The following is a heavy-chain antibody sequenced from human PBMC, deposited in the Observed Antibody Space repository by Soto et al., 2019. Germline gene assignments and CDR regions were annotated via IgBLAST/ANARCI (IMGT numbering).Heavy chain of an antibody. D-gene: IGHD6-13*01. J-gene: IGHJ4*02. CDR3: ARDLSPVGAAAGTIPPDY. CDR2: ISGISNYI. Sequence: GGSLRLSCAASGFTFSSYSINWVRQAPWKGLEWVSSISGISNYIYYADSVKGRFTISRDNAKKSLYLQMNSLRAEDTAVYYCARDLSPVGAAAGTIPPDYWGQGTLVTVSS. CDR1: GFTFSSYS. V-gene: IGHV3-21*01.